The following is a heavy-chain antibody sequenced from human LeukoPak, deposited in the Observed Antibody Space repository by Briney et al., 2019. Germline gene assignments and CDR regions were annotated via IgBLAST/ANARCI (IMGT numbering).Heavy chain of an antibody. D-gene: IGHD3-22*01. CDR2: ISSSSSYT. CDR1: GFTFSDYY. Sequence: GGSLRPSCAASGFTFSDYYMSWIRQAPGKGLEWVSYISSSSSYTNYADSVKGRFTISRDNAKNSLYLQMNSLRAEDTAVYYCARDSYYYDSSGYIYWGQGTLVTVSS. J-gene: IGHJ4*02. CDR3: ARDSYYYDSSGYIY. V-gene: IGHV3-11*06.